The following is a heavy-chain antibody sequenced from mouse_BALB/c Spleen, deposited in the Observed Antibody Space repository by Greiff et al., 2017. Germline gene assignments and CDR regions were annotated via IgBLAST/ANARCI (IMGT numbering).Heavy chain of an antibody. CDR2: ISTYYGDA. V-gene: IGHV1S137*01. CDR1: GYTFTDYA. CDR3: ARDHYAMDY. J-gene: IGHJ4*01. Sequence: VQGVESGAELVRPGVSVKISCKGSGYTFTDYAMHWVKQSHAKSLEWIGVISTYYGDASYNQKFKGKATMTVDKSSSTAYMELARLTSEDSAIYYCARDHYAMDYWGQGTSVTVSS.